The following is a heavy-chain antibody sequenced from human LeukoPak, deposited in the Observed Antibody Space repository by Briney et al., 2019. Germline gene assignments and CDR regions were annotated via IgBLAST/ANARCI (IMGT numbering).Heavy chain of an antibody. V-gene: IGHV1-69*02. Sequence: GASVKVSCKASGGTFSGYTISWVRQAPGQGLEWMGRIIPILGIANYAQKFQGRVTITADKSTSTAYMELSSLRSEDTAVYYCARPNWNDREGGWFDPWGQGTLVTVSS. D-gene: IGHD1-1*01. CDR1: GGTFSGYT. CDR2: IIPILGIA. J-gene: IGHJ5*02. CDR3: ARPNWNDREGGWFDP.